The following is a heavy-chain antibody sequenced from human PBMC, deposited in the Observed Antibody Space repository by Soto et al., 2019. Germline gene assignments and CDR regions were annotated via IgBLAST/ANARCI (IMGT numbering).Heavy chain of an antibody. CDR1: GFTFSSYA. J-gene: IGHJ6*02. Sequence: GGSLRLSCAASGFTFSSYAMSWVRQAPGKGLGWVSAISGSGGSTYYADAVKGRFTISRDNSKNTLYLQMNSLRAEDTAVYYCAKVRWTPPKQWLVYYYYYGMDVWGQGTTVTVSS. D-gene: IGHD6-19*01. CDR2: ISGSGGST. V-gene: IGHV3-23*01. CDR3: AKVRWTPPKQWLVYYYYYGMDV.